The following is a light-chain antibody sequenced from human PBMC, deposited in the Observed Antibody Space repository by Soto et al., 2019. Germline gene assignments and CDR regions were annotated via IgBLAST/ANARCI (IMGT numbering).Light chain of an antibody. CDR2: DAS. J-gene: IGKJ1*01. V-gene: IGKV3-11*01. CDR3: QQRSNWPQ. CDR1: QSVSSY. Sequence: EIVLTQSPATLSLSPGERATLSCRASQSVSSYLAWYQQKPGQAPRLLIYDASNRATGIPARFSGSGSGTDFTLTISSLEPEDFAVYYCQQRSNWPQFGQGTKVEIE.